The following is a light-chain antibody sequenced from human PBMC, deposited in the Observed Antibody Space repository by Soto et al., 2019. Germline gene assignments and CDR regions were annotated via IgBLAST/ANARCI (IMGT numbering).Light chain of an antibody. CDR3: SSYKSSSTLYV. Sequence: QSALTQPASVSGSPGQSITISCTGTSSDVGGYNYVSWYQQHPGKAPKLMIYDVSNRPSGVSNRFSGSKSGNTASLTISGLQAEDEADYYCSSYKSSSTLYVFGTGPRSPS. CDR2: DVS. V-gene: IGLV2-14*01. CDR1: SSDVGGYNY. J-gene: IGLJ1*01.